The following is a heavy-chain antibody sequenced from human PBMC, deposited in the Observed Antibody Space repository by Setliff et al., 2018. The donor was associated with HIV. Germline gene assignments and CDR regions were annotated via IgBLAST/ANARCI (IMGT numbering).Heavy chain of an antibody. CDR3: ARRRYYDSSGKSYFDY. V-gene: IGHV4-4*09. CDR2: IYTSGST. Sequence: TSETLSLTCTVSGGSISTYYWTWIRQPPGKGLEWIGYIYTSGSTSYNPSLKSRLTISLDTSKNQFSLKLSSVTAADTAVYYCARRRYYDSSGKSYFDYWGQGTLVTVSS. D-gene: IGHD3-22*01. J-gene: IGHJ4*02. CDR1: GGSISTYY.